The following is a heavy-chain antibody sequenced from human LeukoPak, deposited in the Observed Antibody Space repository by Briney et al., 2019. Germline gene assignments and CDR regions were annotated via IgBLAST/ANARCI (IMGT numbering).Heavy chain of an antibody. D-gene: IGHD3-10*01. V-gene: IGHV4-38-2*01. CDR2: IYHSGST. CDR3: ASLYYGSGSYYKGT. J-gene: IGHJ4*02. CDR1: GYSISSGHY. Sequence: SETLSLTCAVSGYSISSGHYWGWIRQPPGKGLEWIGSIYHSGSTYYNPSLKSRVTISVDTSKNQFSLKLSSVTAADTAVYYCASLYYGSGSYYKGTWGQGTLVTVSS.